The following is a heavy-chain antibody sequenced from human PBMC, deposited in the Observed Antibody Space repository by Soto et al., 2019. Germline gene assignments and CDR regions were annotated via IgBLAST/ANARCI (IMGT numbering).Heavy chain of an antibody. V-gene: IGHV1-69*12. CDR3: ASQGASPYYYYGMDV. J-gene: IGHJ6*02. CDR1: GGTFSSYA. Sequence: QVQLVQSGAEVKKPGSSVKVSCKASGGTFSSYAISWVRQAPGQGLEWMGGIIPIFGTANYAQKFQGRVTMXXDXSTXTAYMELSSLRSEDTAVYYCASQGASPYYYYGMDVWGQGTTVTVSS. CDR2: IIPIFGTA.